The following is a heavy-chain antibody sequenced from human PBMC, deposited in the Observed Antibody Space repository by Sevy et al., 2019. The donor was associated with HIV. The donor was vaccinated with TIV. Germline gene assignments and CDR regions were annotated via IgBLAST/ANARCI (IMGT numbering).Heavy chain of an antibody. CDR2: ISYDGNKK. CDR1: GFSFSSHG. CDR3: AKDMEWLLHHYYGMDV. Sequence: GGSLRLSCAASGFSFSSHGMHWVRQAPGKGLEWQSVISYDGNKKYYADSVKGRFTISRDNSKNTLYLQMNSLRAEDTAVYYCAKDMEWLLHHYYGMDVWGQGTTVTVSS. V-gene: IGHV3-30*18. D-gene: IGHD3-3*01. J-gene: IGHJ6*02.